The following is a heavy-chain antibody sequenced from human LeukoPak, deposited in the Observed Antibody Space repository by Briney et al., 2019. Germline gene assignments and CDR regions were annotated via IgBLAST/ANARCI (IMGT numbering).Heavy chain of an antibody. D-gene: IGHD3-22*01. J-gene: IGHJ4*02. CDR3: TTDQGDSSDYYYFDY. CDR1: GFTFSSYG. V-gene: IGHV3-23*01. CDR2: ISGSGSST. Sequence: GGSLRLSCAASGFTFSSYGMSWVRQAPGKGLEWVSAISGSGSSTYYAASVKGRFTISRDNSKNTLYLQMNSLRAEDTAVYYCTTDQGDSSDYYYFDYWGQGTLVTVSS.